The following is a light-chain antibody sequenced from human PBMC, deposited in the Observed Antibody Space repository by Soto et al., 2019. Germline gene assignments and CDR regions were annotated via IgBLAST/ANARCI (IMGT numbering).Light chain of an antibody. J-gene: IGKJ4*01. Sequence: EIVLTQSPGTLSLSPGERATLSCRASQSVANDYLAWYQQKPGQSPRLLLYGASSRATGIPDRFSGSGSGTDFTLTISRPEPDDFAVYFCQQYGGSPLVTFGGGTKVEIK. CDR1: QSVANDY. V-gene: IGKV3-20*01. CDR3: QQYGGSPLVT. CDR2: GAS.